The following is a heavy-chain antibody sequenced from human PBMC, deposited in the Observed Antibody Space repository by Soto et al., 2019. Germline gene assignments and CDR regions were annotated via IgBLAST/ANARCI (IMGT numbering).Heavy chain of an antibody. V-gene: IGHV4-34*01. Sequence: PSETLSLTCAVYGGSFSGYYWSWIRQPPGKGLEWIGEINHSGSTNYNPSLKSRVTISVDTSKNQFSLKLSSVTAADTAVYYCAREGNWNYGNWFDPWGQGTLVTSPQ. CDR2: INHSGST. J-gene: IGHJ5*02. D-gene: IGHD1-7*01. CDR1: GGSFSGYY. CDR3: AREGNWNYGNWFDP.